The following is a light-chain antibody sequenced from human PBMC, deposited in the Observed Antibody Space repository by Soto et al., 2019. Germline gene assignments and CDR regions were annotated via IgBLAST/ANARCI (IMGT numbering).Light chain of an antibody. V-gene: IGLV3-21*02. CDR2: DDT. J-gene: IGLJ2*01. CDR3: QVWDSSTDHRI. CDR1: NIGNKG. Sequence: SYELTQSPSVSVAPGQTARISCGGNNIGNKGVHWYQHRPGQAPILVVYDDTDRPSGIPERFSGSNSGNTATLTIRWVEAGDEADYYCQVWDSSTDHRIFGGGTLLTVL.